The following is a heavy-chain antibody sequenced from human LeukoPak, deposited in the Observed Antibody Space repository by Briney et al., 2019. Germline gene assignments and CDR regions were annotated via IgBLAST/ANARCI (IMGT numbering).Heavy chain of an antibody. V-gene: IGHV3-30-3*01. CDR3: ARGQRITGTGTYDY. D-gene: IGHD1-7*01. CDR1: GFTFSSYA. Sequence: GGSLRLSCAASGFTFSSYAMHWVRQAPGKGLEWVAVISYDGSNKYYADSVKGRFTISRDNSKNTLYLQMNSLRAEDTAVYYCARGQRITGTGTYDYWGQGTLSPSPQ. J-gene: IGHJ4*02. CDR2: ISYDGSNK.